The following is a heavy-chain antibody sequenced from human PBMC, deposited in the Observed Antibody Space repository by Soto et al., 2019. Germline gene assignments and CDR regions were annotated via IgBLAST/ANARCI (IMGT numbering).Heavy chain of an antibody. CDR2: IYYSGST. V-gene: IGHV4-59*01. D-gene: IGHD3-10*01. Sequence: SETLSLTCTVSGGSISSYYWSWIRQPPGKGLEWIGYIYYSGSTNYNPTLKSRVTISVDTSKNQFSLKLSSVTAADTAVYYCARAPRGNYGYPSYFDYWGQGTLVTVSS. J-gene: IGHJ4*02. CDR3: ARAPRGNYGYPSYFDY. CDR1: GGSISSYY.